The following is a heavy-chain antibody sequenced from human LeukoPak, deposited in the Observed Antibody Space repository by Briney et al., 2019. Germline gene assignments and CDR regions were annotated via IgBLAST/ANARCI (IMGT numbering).Heavy chain of an antibody. CDR1: GYTFTGYY. V-gene: IGHV1-2*02. CDR3: ARGMRSSSAGWYYYYMNV. J-gene: IGHJ6*03. CDR2: INPNSGGT. Sequence: GASVKVSCKASGYTFTGYYMHWVRQAPGQGLEWMGWINPNSGGTNYAQKFQGRVTMTRDTSISTAYMELSRLRSDDTAVYYCARGMRSSSAGWYYYYMNVWGKGTTVAVSS. D-gene: IGHD6-13*01.